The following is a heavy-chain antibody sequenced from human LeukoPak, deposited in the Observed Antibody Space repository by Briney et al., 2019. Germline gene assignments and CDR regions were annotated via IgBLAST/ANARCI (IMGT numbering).Heavy chain of an antibody. CDR3: ARNPPSCSSTSCYTLDYYYYYMDV. D-gene: IGHD2-2*02. CDR2: IYYSGST. V-gene: IGHV4-59*01. J-gene: IGHJ6*03. Sequence: SETLSLTCTVSGGSISSYYWSWIRQPPGKGLEWIGYIYYSGSTNYNPSFKSRVTISVDTSKNQFSLKLSSVTAADTAVYYRARNPPSCSSTSCYTLDYYYYYMDVWGKGTTVTVSS. CDR1: GGSISSYY.